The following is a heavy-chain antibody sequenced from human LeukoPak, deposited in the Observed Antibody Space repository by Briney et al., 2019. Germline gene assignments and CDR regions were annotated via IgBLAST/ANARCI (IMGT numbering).Heavy chain of an antibody. J-gene: IGHJ6*02. V-gene: IGHV1-2*07. D-gene: IGHD2-21*01. CDR1: GCTFTGHY. CDR2: INPNSGGT. Sequence: ASVKVSCKASGCTFTGHYMQWVRQAPGQGLEWMGWINPNSGGTNYAHRFQGRVTMTRDTSTSTAYMELRRLRSDDSAVEYSARYCLGLSRVAYYYYGMDVWGQGTTVTVSS. CDR3: ARYCLGLSRVAYYYYGMDV.